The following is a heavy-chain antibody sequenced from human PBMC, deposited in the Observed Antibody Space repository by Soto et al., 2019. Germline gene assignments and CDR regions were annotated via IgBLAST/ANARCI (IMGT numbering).Heavy chain of an antibody. CDR3: ARGIAAAGTDAFDI. D-gene: IGHD6-13*01. CDR1: GGSISSYY. CDR2: IYYSGST. J-gene: IGHJ3*02. Sequence: SSETLSLTCTVSGGSISSYYWSWIRQPPGKGLEWIGHIYYSGSTNYNPSLKSRVTILVDTSKNQCSLKLSSLTAADTAVYYCARGIAAAGTDAFDIWGQGTMVTVSS. V-gene: IGHV4-59*01.